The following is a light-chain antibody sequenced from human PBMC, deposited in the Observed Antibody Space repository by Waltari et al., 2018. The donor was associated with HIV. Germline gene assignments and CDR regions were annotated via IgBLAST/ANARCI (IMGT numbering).Light chain of an antibody. Sequence: QSALTQPASVSGSPGQSIPIPCTGTSSAVGGYNYVSWYQHPPSNAPKLIIYEFSYRPAGVSDRFAGSKSGNTASLTISGLQAEDEADYYCAAWDDSLNGAVFGGGTQLTVL. CDR1: SSAVGGYNY. CDR2: EFS. J-gene: IGLJ7*01. CDR3: AAWDDSLNGAV. V-gene: IGLV2-14*01.